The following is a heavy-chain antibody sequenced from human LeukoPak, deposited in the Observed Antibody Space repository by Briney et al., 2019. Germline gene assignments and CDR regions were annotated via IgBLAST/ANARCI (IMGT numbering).Heavy chain of an antibody. D-gene: IGHD1-14*01. CDR3: ARVYPPVDY. Sequence: SETLSLTCAVYGGSFSGYYWSWIRQPPGKGLEWIGEINHSGSTNYNPSLKSRVTISVDTSENQFSLKLSSVTAADTAVYYCARVYPPVDYWGQGTLVTVSS. CDR1: GGSFSGYY. J-gene: IGHJ4*02. CDR2: INHSGST. V-gene: IGHV4-34*01.